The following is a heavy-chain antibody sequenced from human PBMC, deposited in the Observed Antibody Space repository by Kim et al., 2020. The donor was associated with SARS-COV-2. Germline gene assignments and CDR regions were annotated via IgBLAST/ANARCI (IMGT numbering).Heavy chain of an antibody. J-gene: IGHJ4*02. CDR3: ARGRITMVRGVGWSWRGLYYFDY. CDR1: GGSFSGYY. Sequence: SETLSLTCAVYGGSFSGYYWSWIRQPPGKGLEWIGEINHSGSTNYNPSLKSRVTISVDTSKNQFSLKLSSVTAADTAVYYCARGRITMVRGVGWSWRGLYYFDYWGQGTLVTVSS. D-gene: IGHD3-10*01. V-gene: IGHV4-34*01. CDR2: INHSGST.